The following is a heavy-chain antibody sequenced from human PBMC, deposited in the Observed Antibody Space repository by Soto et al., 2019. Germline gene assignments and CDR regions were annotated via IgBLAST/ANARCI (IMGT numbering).Heavy chain of an antibody. J-gene: IGHJ4*02. CDR1: GFTFSIAW. CDR3: TTYDYILGSVRYRWAY. V-gene: IGHV3-15*01. Sequence: EVQLVESGGGFVKPGGSLRLSCAASGFTFSIAWMSWVRQAPGKGLEWVARIKSKTDGGTTDHAAPVKGRFTISRDDSKNTVYLQMTSLETEDTAVYYCTTYDYILGSVRYRWAYWGQGALVTVSS. D-gene: IGHD3-16*02. CDR2: IKSKTDGGTT.